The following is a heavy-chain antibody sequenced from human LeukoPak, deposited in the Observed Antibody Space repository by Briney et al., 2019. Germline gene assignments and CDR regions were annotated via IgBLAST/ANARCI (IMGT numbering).Heavy chain of an antibody. CDR3: ASGGLDFGVVTQNYYYYYMDV. J-gene: IGHJ6*03. Sequence: SVKVSCKASGGTFSSYAISWVRQAPGQGLEWMGGIIPIFGTANYAQKFQGRVTITADKSTSTAYMELSSLRSEDTAVYYCASGGLDFGVVTQNYYYYYMDVWGKGTTVTVSS. V-gene: IGHV1-69*06. CDR1: GGTFSSYA. CDR2: IIPIFGTA. D-gene: IGHD3-3*01.